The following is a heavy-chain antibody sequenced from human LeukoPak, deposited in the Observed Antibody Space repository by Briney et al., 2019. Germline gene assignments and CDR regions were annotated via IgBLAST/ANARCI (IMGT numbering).Heavy chain of an antibody. J-gene: IGHJ4*02. V-gene: IGHV3-74*01. CDR3: AREATWGEWYFDH. D-gene: IGHD3-3*01. CDR1: GFTFSSHW. CDR2: IKDDGSHT. Sequence: GGSLRLSCAASGFTFSSHWMHWVRQAPGKGLVWVSRIKDDGSHTNYADSVKGRFTVSRGNSKSTLYLQMNGLSVEDTAIYYCAREATWGEWYFDHWGQGTPVTVSS.